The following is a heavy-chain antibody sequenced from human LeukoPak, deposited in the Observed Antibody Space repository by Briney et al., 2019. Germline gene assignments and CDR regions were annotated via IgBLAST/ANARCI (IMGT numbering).Heavy chain of an antibody. CDR3: AKDMSSSGWYENAFDI. D-gene: IGHD6-19*01. CDR2: ISWNSGSI. Sequence: PRGSLRLSCAASGFTFDDYAMHWVRQAPGKGLEWVSGISWNSGSIGYADSVKGRFTISRDNAKNSLYLQMNSLRAEDTALYYCAKDMSSSGWYENAFDIWGQGTMVTVSS. J-gene: IGHJ3*02. CDR1: GFTFDDYA. V-gene: IGHV3-9*01.